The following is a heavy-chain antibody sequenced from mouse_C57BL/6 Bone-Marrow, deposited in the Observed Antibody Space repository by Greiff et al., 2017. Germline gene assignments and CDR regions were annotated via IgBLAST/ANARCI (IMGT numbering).Heavy chain of an antibody. CDR1: GFTFSSYD. CDR3: ARHQDYYGSSPYYYAMDY. D-gene: IGHD1-1*01. J-gene: IGHJ4*01. CDR2: ISSGGSYT. Sequence: EVQRVESGGDLVKPGGSLKLSCAASGFTFSSYDMSWVRQTPDKRLEWVATISSGGSYTYYPDSVKGRFTISRDNAKNTLYLQMSSLKTEDTAMYYCARHQDYYGSSPYYYAMDYWGQGTPVTVSS. V-gene: IGHV5-6*01.